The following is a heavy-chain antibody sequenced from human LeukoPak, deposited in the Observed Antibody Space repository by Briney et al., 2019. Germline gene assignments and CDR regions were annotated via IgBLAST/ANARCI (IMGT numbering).Heavy chain of an antibody. D-gene: IGHD2-15*01. CDR3: VRDRGSIQYDAFDI. Sequence: GASVKVSCKASGYTFTSYAMHWVRQAPGQRLEWMGWINAGNGNTKYSQKFQGRVTITRDTSASTAYMELSSLRSEDTAVYYCVRDRGSIQYDAFDIWGQGTMVTVSS. V-gene: IGHV1-3*01. J-gene: IGHJ3*02. CDR2: INAGNGNT. CDR1: GYTFTSYA.